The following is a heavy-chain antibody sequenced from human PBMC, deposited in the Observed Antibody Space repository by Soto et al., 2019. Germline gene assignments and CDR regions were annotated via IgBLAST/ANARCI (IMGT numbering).Heavy chain of an antibody. J-gene: IGHJ4*02. V-gene: IGHV4-59*01. CDR3: ARSPGRGGTYYDSSGTFDY. Sequence: KPSETLSLTCTVSGGSISSYYWSWIRQPPGKGLEWIGYIYYSGSTNYNPSLKSRVTISVDTSKNQFSLKLSSVTAADTAVYYCARSPGRGGTYYDSSGTFDYWGQGTLVTVSS. CDR2: IYYSGST. D-gene: IGHD3-22*01. CDR1: GGSISSYY.